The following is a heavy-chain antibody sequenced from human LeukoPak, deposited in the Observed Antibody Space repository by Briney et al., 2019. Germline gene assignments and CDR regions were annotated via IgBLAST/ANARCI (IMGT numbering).Heavy chain of an antibody. CDR3: ARGSLDYGDYDYYYYYMDV. V-gene: IGHV4-34*01. CDR1: GGSFSGYY. CDR2: INHSGST. Sequence: SETLSLTCAVYGGSFSGYYWSWIRQPPGKGLEWIGEINHSGSTNYNPSLKGRVTMSVDTSKNQFSLKLSSVTAADTAVYYCARGSLDYGDYDYYYYYMDVWGKGTTVTVSS. D-gene: IGHD4-17*01. J-gene: IGHJ6*03.